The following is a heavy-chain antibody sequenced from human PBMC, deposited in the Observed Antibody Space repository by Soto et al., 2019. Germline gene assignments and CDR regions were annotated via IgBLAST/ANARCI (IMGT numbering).Heavy chain of an antibody. Sequence: ASVKVSCKASGGTFSSYAISWVRQAPGQGLEWMGGIIPIFGTANYAQKFQGRVTITADESTSKAYMELSSLRSEDTAVYYCARDTLSAAAIDYFDYWGQGTLVTVSS. D-gene: IGHD2-2*01. CDR1: GGTFSSYA. V-gene: IGHV1-69*13. J-gene: IGHJ4*02. CDR2: IIPIFGTA. CDR3: ARDTLSAAAIDYFDY.